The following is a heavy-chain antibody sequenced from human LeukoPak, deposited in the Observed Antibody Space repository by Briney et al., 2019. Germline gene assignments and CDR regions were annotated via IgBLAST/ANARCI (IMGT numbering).Heavy chain of an antibody. CDR2: IIPIFGTA. V-gene: IGHV1-69*13. CDR1: GGTFSSYA. Sequence: SVNVSCKASGGTFSSYAISWVRQAPGQGLEWMGGIIPIFGTANYAQKFQGRVTITADESTSTAYMELSSLRSEDTAVYYCAREDRVGATIDYWGQGTLVTVSS. D-gene: IGHD1-26*01. J-gene: IGHJ4*02. CDR3: AREDRVGATIDY.